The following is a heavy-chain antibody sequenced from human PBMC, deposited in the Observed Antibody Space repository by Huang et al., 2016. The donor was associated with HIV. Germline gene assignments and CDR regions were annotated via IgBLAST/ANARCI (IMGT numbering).Heavy chain of an antibody. V-gene: IGHV4-59*02. J-gene: IGHJ5*02. CDR2: VYASGTT. D-gene: IGHD6-19*01. Sequence: QVRLQESGPGLVKPSETLSLSCTVSGVSVSSHYWGWIRHPPGKGLEWIGTVYASGTTKYNPRLKSRITISVDTSKNGFSLNITSGSAADTAMYFCVRDQGRLAVGGIDNWFDPWGQGALVTVSS. CDR1: GVSVSSHY. CDR3: VRDQGRLAVGGIDNWFDP.